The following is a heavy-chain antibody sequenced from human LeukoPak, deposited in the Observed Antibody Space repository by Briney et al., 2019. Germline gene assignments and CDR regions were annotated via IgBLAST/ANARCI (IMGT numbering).Heavy chain of an antibody. Sequence: GGSLRLSCAASGFTFSSYAMSWVRQAPGKGLEWVSAISGSGGRTYYADSVKGGCSISRDISKNTGDLQMNSLRADDTAVYYCAKVVTGTTRAFDIWGQGTMVTVSS. CDR2: ISGSGGRT. CDR3: AKVVTGTTRAFDI. D-gene: IGHD1-7*01. J-gene: IGHJ3*02. V-gene: IGHV3-23*01. CDR1: GFTFSSYA.